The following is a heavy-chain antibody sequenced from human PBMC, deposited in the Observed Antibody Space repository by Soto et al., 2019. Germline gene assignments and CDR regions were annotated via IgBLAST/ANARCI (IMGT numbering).Heavy chain of an antibody. CDR2: ISGSGGST. J-gene: IGHJ4*02. Sequence: EVQLLESGGGLVQPGGSLRLSCATSGFTFSSLAMTWVRQAPGKGLEWVSAISGSGGSTYYADSVKGRFTISRDNSKNTLYLQMNSLRDEDTAVYYCAKRGPYDRAASFDYWGQGTLVTVSS. CDR3: AKRGPYDRAASFDY. D-gene: IGHD3-22*01. CDR1: GFTFSSLA. V-gene: IGHV3-23*01.